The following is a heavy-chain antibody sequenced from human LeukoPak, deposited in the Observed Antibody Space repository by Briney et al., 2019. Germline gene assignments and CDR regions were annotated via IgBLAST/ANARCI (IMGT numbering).Heavy chain of an antibody. V-gene: IGHV4-38-2*02. J-gene: IGHJ6*03. CDR2: IYHSGST. D-gene: IGHD3-10*01. Sequence: SETLSLTCTVSGYSISSGYYWGWIRPPPGKGLEWIGSIYHSGSTYYNPSLKSRVTISVDTSKNQFSLKLSSVTAADTAVYYCARHLDSGSGSYYSYYYYYYMDVWGKGTTVTISS. CDR3: ARHLDSGSGSYYSYYYYYYMDV. CDR1: GYSISSGYY.